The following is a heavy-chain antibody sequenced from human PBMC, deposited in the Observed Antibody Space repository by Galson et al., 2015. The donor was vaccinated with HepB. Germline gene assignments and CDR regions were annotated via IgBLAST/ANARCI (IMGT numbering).Heavy chain of an antibody. CDR3: ARPYGDPPSSYFYGMDV. J-gene: IGHJ6*02. Sequence: SVKVSCKASGYTFSGYWIHWVRQAPGQGLEWMGGINPNSGGADYAQKFQGRVTMSSDTSISTAYMELNRLRSDDTAIYYCARPYGDPPSSYFYGMDVWGQGTPVIVSS. CDR1: GYTFSGYW. V-gene: IGHV1-2*02. CDR2: INPNSGGA. D-gene: IGHD4-17*01.